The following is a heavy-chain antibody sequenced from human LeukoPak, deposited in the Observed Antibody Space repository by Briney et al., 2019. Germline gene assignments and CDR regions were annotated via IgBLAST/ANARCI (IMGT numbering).Heavy chain of an antibody. D-gene: IGHD5-12*01. J-gene: IGHJ3*02. CDR1: GGTFSSYA. CDR3: ATPLDIVATIGWGRAFDI. Sequence: EASVKVSCKASGGTFSSYAISWVRQAPGQGLEWMGGIIPIFGTANYAQKFQGRVTITTDESTSTAYMELSSLRSEDTAVYYCATPLDIVATIGWGRAFDIWGQGTTVTVSS. V-gene: IGHV1-69*05. CDR2: IIPIFGTA.